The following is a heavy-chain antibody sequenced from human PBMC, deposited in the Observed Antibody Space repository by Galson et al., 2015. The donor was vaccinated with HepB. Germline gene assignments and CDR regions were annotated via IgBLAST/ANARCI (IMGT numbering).Heavy chain of an antibody. J-gene: IGHJ6*02. Sequence: SLRLSCAASGFTFSSYSMNWVRQAPGKGLAWVSSISSSSGYIFYADSVKGRFTISRDNAKNSLYLQMNSLRAEDTAVYYCARDYDYVWGSYRYSGMDVWGQGTTVTVSS. V-gene: IGHV3-21*01. CDR2: ISSSSGYI. CDR3: ARDYDYVWGSYRYSGMDV. CDR1: GFTFSSYS. D-gene: IGHD3-16*02.